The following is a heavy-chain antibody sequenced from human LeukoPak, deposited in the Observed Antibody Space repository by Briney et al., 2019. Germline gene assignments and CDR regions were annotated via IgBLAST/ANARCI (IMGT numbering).Heavy chain of an antibody. V-gene: IGHV4-4*09. CDR1: GSSISSYY. J-gene: IGHJ4*02. D-gene: IGHD5-24*01. CDR3: ARQMGKR. Sequence: SETLSLTCTVSGSSISSYYWSWIRQPPGKGLEWIGYIYTSGSTNYNPSLKSRVTISVDTSKNQFSLKLSSVTAADTAVYYCARQMGKRWGQGTLVTVSS. CDR2: IYTSGST.